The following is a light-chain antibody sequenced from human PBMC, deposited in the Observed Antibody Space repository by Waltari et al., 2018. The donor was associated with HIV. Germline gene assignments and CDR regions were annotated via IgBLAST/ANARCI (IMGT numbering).Light chain of an antibody. CDR2: GAA. J-gene: IGKJ5*01. CDR3: HQYKDWPVT. CDR1: ESLGNN. Sequence: EIVMTQFPATLSVSPGERVIFSCRASESLGNNLAWYQHKPGQAHRLLIYGAAITTAGTPARFSGGGSGTDFTLTVTIVQSEDFAVYYCHQYKDWPVTFGQGTRLDIK. V-gene: IGKV3D-15*03.